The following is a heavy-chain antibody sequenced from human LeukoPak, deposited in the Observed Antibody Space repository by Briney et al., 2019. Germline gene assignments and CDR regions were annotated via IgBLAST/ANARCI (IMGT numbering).Heavy chain of an antibody. Sequence: PGGSLRLSCAASGFSFSSYGMHWVRQAPGKGLEWVAFIRYDGSKKYYADSVKGRLTISRDNSKNTLYLQMNSLRAEDTAVYYCARGQWLYVYMDVWGKGTTVTVSS. V-gene: IGHV3-30*02. D-gene: IGHD6-19*01. J-gene: IGHJ6*03. CDR2: IRYDGSKK. CDR1: GFSFSSYG. CDR3: ARGQWLYVYMDV.